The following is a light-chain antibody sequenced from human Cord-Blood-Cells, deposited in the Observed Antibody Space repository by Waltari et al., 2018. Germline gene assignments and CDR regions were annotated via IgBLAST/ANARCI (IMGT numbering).Light chain of an antibody. Sequence: EIVLTQPPATLSLSHGERATLSCRASQIVSSYLAWYHKKPGQAPRLLIHDASNRATGIPARFSGSGSGTDFTLTISSLEPEDFAVYYCQQRSNWPLYTFGQGTKLEIK. CDR1: QIVSSY. J-gene: IGKJ2*01. CDR3: QQRSNWPLYT. CDR2: DAS. V-gene: IGKV3-11*01.